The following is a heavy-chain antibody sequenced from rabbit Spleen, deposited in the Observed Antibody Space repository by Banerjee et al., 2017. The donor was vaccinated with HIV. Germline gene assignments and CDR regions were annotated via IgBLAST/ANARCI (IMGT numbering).Heavy chain of an antibody. D-gene: IGHD1-1*01. V-gene: IGHV1S45*01. Sequence: QEQLVESGGGLVRPEGSLNLSCTASGFSFSNKAVMCWVRQAPGKGLQWIACINIVTGKSVYASWAKGRFIMSRTSSTTVTLQMTRLTAADTATYFCARDTSSSFPSYGMDLWGPGTLVTVS. J-gene: IGHJ6*01. CDR1: GFSFSNKAV. CDR3: ARDTSSSFPSYGMDL. CDR2: INIVTGKS.